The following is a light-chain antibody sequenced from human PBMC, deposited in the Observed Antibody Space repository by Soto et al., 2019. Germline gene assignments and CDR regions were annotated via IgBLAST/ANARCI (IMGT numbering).Light chain of an antibody. CDR2: DAS. J-gene: IGKJ5*01. CDR1: QSFSTY. V-gene: IGKV3-11*01. CDR3: QQRSQWPPMT. Sequence: EIVLTESPVTLSLSPGERSTLSLGASQSFSTYLAWYQVKPGQAPTLLIYDASSRATGVPDRFSGSGSGTDFSLTISRLEPEDVAVYYCQQRSQWPPMTFGQGTRLEIK.